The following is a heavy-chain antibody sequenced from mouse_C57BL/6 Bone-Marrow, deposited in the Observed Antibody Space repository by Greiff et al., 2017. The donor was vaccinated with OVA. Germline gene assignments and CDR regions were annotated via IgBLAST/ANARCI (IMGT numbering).Heavy chain of an antibody. J-gene: IGHJ3*01. V-gene: IGHV3-6*01. CDR2: ISYDGSN. D-gene: IGHD2-4*01. CDR1: GYSITSGYY. CDR3: ARGGDYDGFAY. Sequence: EVKLVESGPGLVKPSQSLSLTCSVTGYSITSGYYWNWIRQFPGNKLEWMGYISYDGSNNYNPSLKNRISITRDTSKNQFFLKLNSVTTEDTATYYCARGGDYDGFAYWGQGTLVTVSA.